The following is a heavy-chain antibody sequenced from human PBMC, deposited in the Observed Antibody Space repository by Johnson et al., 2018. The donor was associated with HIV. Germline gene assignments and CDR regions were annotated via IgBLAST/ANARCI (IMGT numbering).Heavy chain of an antibody. D-gene: IGHD1-26*01. CDR2: WYDGNNK. Sequence: WYDGNNKYYADSVKGRFTVSRDNSKNTLYLQMNSLRAEDTAVYYCARDPSPIVGATYAFDIWGQGTMVTVSS. CDR3: ARDPSPIVGATYAFDI. V-gene: IGHV3-33*01. J-gene: IGHJ3*02.